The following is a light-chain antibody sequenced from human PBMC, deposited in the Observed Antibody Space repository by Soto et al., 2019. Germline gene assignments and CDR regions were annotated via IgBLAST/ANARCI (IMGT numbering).Light chain of an antibody. CDR1: QGIGNG. CDR2: AAS. Sequence: DIQMTQSPSSLAASVGDRVTITCRASQGIGNGLSWFQQKPGKAPKRLIYAASTLQSGVPSRFSGSGSGTEFTLTISSQQPEDFATYYCLRHNDYPITFGQGTRLEIK. CDR3: LRHNDYPIT. V-gene: IGKV1-17*01. J-gene: IGKJ5*01.